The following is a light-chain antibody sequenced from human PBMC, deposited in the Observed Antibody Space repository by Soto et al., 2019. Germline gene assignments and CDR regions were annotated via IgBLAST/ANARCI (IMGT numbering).Light chain of an antibody. J-gene: IGKJ1*01. Sequence: EIVMTQSPATLSVSPGERXTLSXRASQSVSSNLAWYQQKPGQAPRLLIYGASTRATGIPARFSGSGSGTEFTLTISSLQSEDFAVYYCQHYNNWPRTFGQGTKVEIK. CDR2: GAS. CDR3: QHYNNWPRT. V-gene: IGKV3-15*01. CDR1: QSVSSN.